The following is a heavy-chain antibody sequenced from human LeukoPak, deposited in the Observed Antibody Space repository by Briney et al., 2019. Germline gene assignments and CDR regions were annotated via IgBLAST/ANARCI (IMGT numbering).Heavy chain of an antibody. CDR1: GGSISSGSYY. CDR2: IDTGGST. Sequence: PSETLSLTCTVSGGSISSGSYYWNWIRQPAGKGLEWIGRIDTGGSTNYNTSLKSRVTISVDTSKNQFSLKLSSVTAADTAVYYCARASIDVLRFLEWLPFAFDIWGQGTMVTVSS. CDR3: ARASIDVLRFLEWLPFAFDI. V-gene: IGHV4-61*02. D-gene: IGHD3-3*01. J-gene: IGHJ3*02.